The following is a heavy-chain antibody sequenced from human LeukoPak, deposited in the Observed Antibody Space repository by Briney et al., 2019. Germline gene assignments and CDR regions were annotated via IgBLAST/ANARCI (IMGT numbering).Heavy chain of an antibody. J-gene: IGHJ5*02. D-gene: IGHD6-13*01. V-gene: IGHV1-2*02. Sequence: GASVKVSCKTSGYTFTDYYIHWVRQAPGQGLEWMGWINPNSGGTNYAQKFQGRVTMTRDTSISTAYMELSRLRSDDTAVYYCARVGIAAPGRKDWFDPWGQGTLVTVSS. CDR3: ARVGIAAPGRKDWFDP. CDR1: GYTFTDYY. CDR2: INPNSGGT.